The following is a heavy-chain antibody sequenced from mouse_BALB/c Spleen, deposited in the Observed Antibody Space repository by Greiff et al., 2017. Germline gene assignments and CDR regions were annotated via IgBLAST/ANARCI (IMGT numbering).Heavy chain of an antibody. D-gene: IGHD1-3*01. CDR1: GYTFTDYA. CDR3: AREGSSAWFAY. J-gene: IGHJ3*01. Sequence: QVHVKQSGPELVRPGVSVKISCKGSGYTFTDYAMHWVKQSHAKSLEWIGVISTYYGNTNYNQKFKGKATMTVDKSSSTAYMELARLTSEDSAIYYCAREGSSAWFAYWGQGTLVTVSA. CDR2: ISTYYGNT. V-gene: IGHV1-67*01.